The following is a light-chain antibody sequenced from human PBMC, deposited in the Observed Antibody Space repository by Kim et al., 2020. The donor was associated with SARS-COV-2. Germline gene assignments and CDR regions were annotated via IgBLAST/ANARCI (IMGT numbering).Light chain of an antibody. Sequence: EIVLTQSPGTLSLPPGERATLSCRASQSVSSSYLAWYQQKPGQAPRLLIYGASSRATGIPDRFSGSGSGTDFILTISRLEPEDFAVYYCQQYGNSPQTFGQGTKVDIK. J-gene: IGKJ1*01. CDR2: GAS. CDR1: QSVSSSY. V-gene: IGKV3-20*01. CDR3: QQYGNSPQT.